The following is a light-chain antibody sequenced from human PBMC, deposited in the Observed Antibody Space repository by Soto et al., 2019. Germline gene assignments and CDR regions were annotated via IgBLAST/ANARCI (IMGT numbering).Light chain of an antibody. CDR3: QQYNNWPQT. V-gene: IGKV3-15*01. J-gene: IGKJ1*01. CDR2: GAS. CDR1: QSVSSN. Sequence: EIVMTQSPATLSVSPGERATLSCRASQSVSSNLAWYQQKPGQAPRLLIYGASTRATGIPARFSGTESGTEFTLSISSLQSEDFEVYYCQQYNNWPQTFGQGTKVEIK.